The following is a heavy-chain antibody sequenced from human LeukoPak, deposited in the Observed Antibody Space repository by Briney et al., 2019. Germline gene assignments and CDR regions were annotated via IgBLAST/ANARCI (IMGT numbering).Heavy chain of an antibody. V-gene: IGHV3-30*03. CDR1: GFTFSSYG. J-gene: IGHJ4*02. Sequence: GGSLRLSCAASGFTFSSYGMHWVRQAPGKGLEWVAVISYDGSNKYYADSVKGRFTISRDNAKNSLYLQMNSLRAEDTALYYCARDSLVIVGAYFDYWGQGTLVTVSS. CDR3: ARDSLVIVGAYFDY. D-gene: IGHD1-26*01. CDR2: ISYDGSNK.